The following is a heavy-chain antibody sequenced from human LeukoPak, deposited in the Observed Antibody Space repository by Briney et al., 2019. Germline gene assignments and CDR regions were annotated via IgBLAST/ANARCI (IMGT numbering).Heavy chain of an antibody. D-gene: IGHD3-16*02. J-gene: IGHJ4*02. V-gene: IGHV4-4*07. Sequence: SETLSLXCTVSGGSISSYYWSWIRQPAGKGLEGIGRIYTSGSTNYNPSLKSRVTISVDTSKNEFSLQMNSGTAADTAVYYCARDWYDYVWGSYRPFDYWGQGTLVTVSS. CDR3: ARDWYDYVWGSYRPFDY. CDR2: IYTSGST. CDR1: GGSISSYY.